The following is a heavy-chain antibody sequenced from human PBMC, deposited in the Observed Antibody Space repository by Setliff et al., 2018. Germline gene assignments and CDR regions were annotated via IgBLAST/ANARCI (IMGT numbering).Heavy chain of an antibody. J-gene: IGHJ6*03. CDR1: GYSFSNFW. Sequence: GESLKIYCKGSGYSFSNFWIGWVRQMPGKGLEWMGIIYPGDSHTRYSPSFQGQVTMSADKSIHNAYLQWSNLKAWYTAMYYCARQRGYYDILTGYYTNYYYYMDVWGKGTTVTVSS. CDR3: ARQRGYYDILTGYYTNYYYYMDV. D-gene: IGHD3-9*01. CDR2: IYPGDSHT. V-gene: IGHV5-51*01.